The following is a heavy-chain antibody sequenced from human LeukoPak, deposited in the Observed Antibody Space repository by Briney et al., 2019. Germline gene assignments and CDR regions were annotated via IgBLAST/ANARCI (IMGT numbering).Heavy chain of an antibody. V-gene: IGHV3-30-3*01. CDR3: ARPHVDTALPNY. Sequence: SLXLSCAASXFXXSSXAMHXVXQXPGKGXXWVAVISYDGSNKYYADSVKGRFTISRDNSKNTLYLQMNSLRAEDTAVYYCARPHVDTALPNYWGQGTLVTVSS. D-gene: IGHD5-18*01. CDR2: ISYDGSNK. CDR1: XFXXSSXA. J-gene: IGHJ4*02.